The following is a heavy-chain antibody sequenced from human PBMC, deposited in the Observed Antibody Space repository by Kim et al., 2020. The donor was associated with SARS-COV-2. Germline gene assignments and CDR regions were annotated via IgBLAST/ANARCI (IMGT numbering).Heavy chain of an antibody. CDR1: GFNFNYYG. V-gene: IGHV3-30*03. J-gene: IGHJ6*03. CDR3: AQRGGVLDVTSLSYIDV. CDR2: ISYEGSKK. D-gene: IGHD3-3*01. Sequence: GGSLRLSCVVSGFNFNYYGMHWVRQAPGKGLEWVAGISYEGSKKFYADSLMGRFTISRDSSKNTLYLQMDSLINEDTAVYYCAQRGGVLDVTSLSYIDV.